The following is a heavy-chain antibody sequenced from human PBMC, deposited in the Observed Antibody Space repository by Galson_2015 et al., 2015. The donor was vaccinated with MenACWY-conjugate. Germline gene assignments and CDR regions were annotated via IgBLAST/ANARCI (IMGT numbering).Heavy chain of an antibody. Sequence: SLRLSCAASGSTVSSKYMSWVRQAPGKGLEWVSVIYTGGSTYYADSVKGRFAISRDNSKNTLYLQMHSLRAEDTAVYYCARDDVARGTIDYWGQGTLVTVSS. CDR3: ARDDVARGTIDY. V-gene: IGHV3-66*01. CDR1: GSTVSSKY. CDR2: IYTGGST. J-gene: IGHJ4*02. D-gene: IGHD3-10*01.